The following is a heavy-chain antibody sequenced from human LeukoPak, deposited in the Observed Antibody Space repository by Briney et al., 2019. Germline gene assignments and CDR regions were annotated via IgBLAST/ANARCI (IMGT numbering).Heavy chain of an antibody. CDR1: GYTFTSYG. D-gene: IGHD6-6*01. Sequence: GASVKVSCKASGYTFTSYGTSWVRQAPGQGLEWMGWISAYNGNTNYAQKLQGRVTMTTDTSTSTAYMELRSLRSDDTAVYYCARGAPLYSSSSVPGAFDIWGQGTMVTVSS. J-gene: IGHJ3*02. CDR3: ARGAPLYSSSSVPGAFDI. V-gene: IGHV1-18*01. CDR2: ISAYNGNT.